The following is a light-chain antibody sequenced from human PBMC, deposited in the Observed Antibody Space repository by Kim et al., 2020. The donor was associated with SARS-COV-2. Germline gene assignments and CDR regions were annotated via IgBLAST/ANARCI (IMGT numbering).Light chain of an antibody. Sequence: GQLITISCSGTSSDIGSYKVVSWYQHHPGKAPKLIIYEVAKRPSGISNRFSGSKSGNTASLTISGLQAEDEADYYCFSYAGSSILIFGGGTKVTVL. CDR1: SSDIGSYKV. CDR2: EVA. J-gene: IGLJ2*01. V-gene: IGLV2-23*02. CDR3: FSYAGSSILI.